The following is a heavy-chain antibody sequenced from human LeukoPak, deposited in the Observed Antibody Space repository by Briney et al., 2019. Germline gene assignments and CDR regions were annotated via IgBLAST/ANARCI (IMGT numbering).Heavy chain of an antibody. CDR2: IYTSGST. Sequence: SETLSLTCTVSGGSISSGSYYWSWIRQPAGKGLEWFGRIYTSGSTTYNPSLKSRVTISVDTSKNQFSLKLSSVTAADTAVYYCARARDAWAVAGSIDYWGQGTLVTVSS. D-gene: IGHD6-19*01. J-gene: IGHJ4*02. V-gene: IGHV4-61*02. CDR1: GGSISSGSYY. CDR3: ARARDAWAVAGSIDY.